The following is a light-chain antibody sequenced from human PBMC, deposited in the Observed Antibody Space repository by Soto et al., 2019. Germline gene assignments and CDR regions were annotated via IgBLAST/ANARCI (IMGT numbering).Light chain of an antibody. CDR2: GDN. V-gene: IGLV6-57*02. CDR3: QSYDTTICV. Sequence: NFMLTQPHSVSESPGKTVTISWTGSRGSIGSSFVQWYHQRPGSAPTTVISGDNQRPSGVPARFSGSIDDSSNSASLTISGLKTEDEADYYCQSYDTTICVFETGTKLTVL. CDR1: RGSIGSSF. J-gene: IGLJ1*01.